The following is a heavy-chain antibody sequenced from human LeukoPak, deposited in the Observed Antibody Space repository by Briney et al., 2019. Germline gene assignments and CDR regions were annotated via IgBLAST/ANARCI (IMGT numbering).Heavy chain of an antibody. J-gene: IGHJ3*02. CDR3: ARADYYGSGSYYRSAFDI. CDR1: GYTFTSYY. D-gene: IGHD3-10*01. V-gene: IGHV1-46*01. CDR2: INPSGGST. Sequence: ASVKVSCKASGYTFTSYYMHWVRQAPGQGLEWMGIINPSGGSTSYAQKFQGRVTMTRDTSTSTVYMELSSLRSEDTAVYYCARADYYGSGSYYRSAFDIWGQGTMVTVSS.